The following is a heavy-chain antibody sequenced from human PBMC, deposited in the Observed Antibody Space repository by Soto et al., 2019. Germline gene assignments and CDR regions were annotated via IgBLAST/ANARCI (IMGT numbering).Heavy chain of an antibody. CDR1: GFTVSSNY. Sequence: EVQLVETGGGLIQPGGSLRLSCAASGFTVSSNYMSWVRQAPGKGLEWVSVIYSGGSTYYADSVKGRFTISRDNSKNTLYLQMNSLRAEDTAVYYCATSIAAAGGAGDYWGQGTLVTVSS. D-gene: IGHD6-13*01. CDR3: ATSIAAAGGAGDY. V-gene: IGHV3-53*02. CDR2: IYSGGST. J-gene: IGHJ4*02.